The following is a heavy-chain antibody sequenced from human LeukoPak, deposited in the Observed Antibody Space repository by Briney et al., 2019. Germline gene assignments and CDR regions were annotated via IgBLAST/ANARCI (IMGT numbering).Heavy chain of an antibody. CDR1: GFTVSSNY. D-gene: IGHD4-23*01. CDR2: IYSGGST. CDR3: ARDRDYGGNSGGGYYYYMDV. Sequence: GGSLRLSCAASGFTVSSNYMSWVRQAPGKGLEWVSVIYSGGSTYYADSVKGRFTISRDNSKNTLYLQMNSLRAEDTAVYYCARDRDYGGNSGGGYYYYMDVWGKGTTVTVSS. V-gene: IGHV3-66*02. J-gene: IGHJ6*03.